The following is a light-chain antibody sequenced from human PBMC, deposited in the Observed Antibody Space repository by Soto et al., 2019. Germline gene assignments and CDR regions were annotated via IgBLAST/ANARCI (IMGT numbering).Light chain of an antibody. CDR1: DSDIASYNM. CDR3: CSYAGSNVLV. V-gene: IGLV2-23*01. CDR2: EGT. J-gene: IGLJ1*01. Sequence: QSVLTQVASVSRSPGQSITISCTGTDSDIASYNMVSWYQQHPGKAPQLIIYEGTKRPSGVSDRFSGSKSGNTASLTISGLQAEDEGDYHCCSYAGSNVLVFGTGTKVTVL.